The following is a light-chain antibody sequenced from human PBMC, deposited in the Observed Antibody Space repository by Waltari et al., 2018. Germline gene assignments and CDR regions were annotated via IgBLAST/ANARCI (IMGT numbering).Light chain of an antibody. Sequence: QSALTQPASVSGSPGQSITIPCPGTSSVVGSYNLFPWYQQHPGKVPKLMIYEGSKRPSGVSNRFSGSKSGNTASLTISGLQAEDEADYYCCSYAGSSTFPYVFGTGTKVTVL. J-gene: IGLJ1*01. V-gene: IGLV2-23*03. CDR1: SSVVGSYNL. CDR3: CSYAGSSTFPYV. CDR2: EGS.